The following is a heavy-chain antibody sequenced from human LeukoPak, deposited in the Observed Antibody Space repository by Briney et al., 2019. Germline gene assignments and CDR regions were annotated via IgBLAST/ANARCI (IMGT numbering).Heavy chain of an antibody. CDR2: IIPIFGIA. D-gene: IGHD5-24*01. J-gene: IGHJ4*02. V-gene: IGHV1-69*04. CDR3: PRLRERWLQLEGSDFDY. Sequence: SVKVSCKASGGTFSSYAISWVRQAPGQGLEWMGRIIPIFGIANYAQKFQGRVTITADKSTSTAYMELSSLGYQDTAVYYCPRLRERWLQLEGSDFDYWGQGTLVTVSS. CDR1: GGTFSSYA.